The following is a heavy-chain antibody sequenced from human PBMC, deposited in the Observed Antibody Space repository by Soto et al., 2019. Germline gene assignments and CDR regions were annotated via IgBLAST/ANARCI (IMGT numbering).Heavy chain of an antibody. J-gene: IGHJ4*02. Sequence: QVQLVQSGAEVKKPGSSVKVSCKASGGTFISYAISWVRQAPGRGLEWMGGIIPVFGTANYTQKIQGRVTNTADESTSTAYMELSSLRSEDTALDYCARGRAATYVTAFDYWGQGTRGSVSS. CDR1: GGTFISYA. V-gene: IGHV1-69*01. CDR2: IIPVFGTA. D-gene: IGHD6-25*01. CDR3: ARGRAATYVTAFDY.